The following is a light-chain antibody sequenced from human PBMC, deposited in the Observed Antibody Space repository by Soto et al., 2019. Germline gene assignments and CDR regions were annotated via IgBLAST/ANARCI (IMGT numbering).Light chain of an antibody. CDR3: QQYGSSPPSLT. V-gene: IGKV3-20*01. J-gene: IGKJ4*01. Sequence: EIVLTQSPGTLSLSPGERATLSCRASQSVSSSYLAWYRHKPGQAPRLLIYGASSRATGIPDRFSGSGSGTDFTLNISRLEPEDFAVYYCQQYGSSPPSLTFGGGTKVEIK. CDR2: GAS. CDR1: QSVSSSY.